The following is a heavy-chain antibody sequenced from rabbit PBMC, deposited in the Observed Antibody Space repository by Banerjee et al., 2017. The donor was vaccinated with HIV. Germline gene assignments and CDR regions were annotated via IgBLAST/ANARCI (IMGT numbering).Heavy chain of an antibody. CDR3: ARGVPGYPSLKL. CDR1: GFSFSSGYD. V-gene: IGHV1S45*01. CDR2: IYTGDGST. J-gene: IGHJ4*01. Sequence: QEQLEESGGDLVKPEGSLTLTCTASGFSFSSGYDMCWVRQAPGKGLEWIACIYTGDGSTAYASWAKGRFTISKTSSTSVTLQMTSLTAADTATYFCARGVPGYPSLKLWGPGTLVTIS. D-gene: IGHD7-1*01.